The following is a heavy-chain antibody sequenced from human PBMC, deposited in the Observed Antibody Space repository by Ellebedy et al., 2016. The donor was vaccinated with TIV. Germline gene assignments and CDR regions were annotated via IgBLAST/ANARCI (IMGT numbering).Heavy chain of an antibody. CDR2: ISGSGGNT. J-gene: IGHJ4*02. CDR1: GFSFDIYS. V-gene: IGHV3-23*01. D-gene: IGHD3-10*01. CDR3: ARDSGWEHAY. Sequence: PGGSLRLSCEASGFSFDIYSMHWVRQAPGEGLEWVSIISGSGGNTYYADSVKGRFTISRDNSKNTLYHQMNSLRAEDTAIYYCARDSGWEHAYWGQGTLVTVSA.